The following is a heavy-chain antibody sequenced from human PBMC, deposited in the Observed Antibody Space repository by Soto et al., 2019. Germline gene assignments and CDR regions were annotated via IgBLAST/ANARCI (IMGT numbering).Heavy chain of an antibody. D-gene: IGHD2-15*01. J-gene: IGHJ6*03. V-gene: IGHV1-69*02. Sequence: QVQLVQSGAEVQKPGSSVKVSCKASGGTFSSYTISWVRQAPGQGLEWMGRIIPILGIANYAQKFQGRVTITADKSTSTAYMELSSLRSEDTAVYYCASGGGYCSGGSCYQADYYYYYYMDVWGKGTTVTVSS. CDR2: IIPILGIA. CDR1: GGTFSSYT. CDR3: ASGGGYCSGGSCYQADYYYYYYMDV.